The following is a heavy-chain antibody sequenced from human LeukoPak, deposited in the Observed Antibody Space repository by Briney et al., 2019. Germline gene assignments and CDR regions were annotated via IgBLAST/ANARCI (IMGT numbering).Heavy chain of an antibody. CDR1: GFTFSSYA. CDR2: ISGRGGST. CDR3: AKVGAIVVVTATPMNY. V-gene: IGHV3-23*01. D-gene: IGHD2-21*02. Sequence: GGCLRLSCTACGFTFSSYAMSWVREAPGRGREGGSAISGRGGSTYYADSMTGRFTISRDNSKNTLYLQMNSLRAEDTAVYYCAKVGAIVVVTATPMNYSGQGTLVTVSS. J-gene: IGHJ4*02.